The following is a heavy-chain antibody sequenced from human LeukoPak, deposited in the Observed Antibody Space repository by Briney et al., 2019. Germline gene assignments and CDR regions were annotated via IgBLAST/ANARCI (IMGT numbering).Heavy chain of an antibody. CDR2: IWYDGSNK. V-gene: IGHV3-33*01. D-gene: IGHD2-2*01. Sequence: GGSLRLSCAASGFTFSSYGMHWVRQAPGKGLEWVAVIWYDGSNKYYADSVKGRFTISRDNTKNTLYLQMNSLRAEDTAVYYCARDRVYCSSTSCYEYFDYWGQGTLVTVSS. J-gene: IGHJ4*02. CDR3: ARDRVYCSSTSCYEYFDY. CDR1: GFTFSSYG.